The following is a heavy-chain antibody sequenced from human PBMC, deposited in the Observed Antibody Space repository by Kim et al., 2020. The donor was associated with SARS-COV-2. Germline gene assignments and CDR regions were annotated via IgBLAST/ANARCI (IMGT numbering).Heavy chain of an antibody. CDR2: ISESGENT. CDR1: GFSFSNYG. CDR3: AREGSTSYNWFDP. J-gene: IGHJ5*02. V-gene: IGHV3-23*01. Sequence: GGSPRLSCAASGFSFSNYGMSWVRQAPGKGLEWVSAISESGENTYYTDSVKGRLTISRDNSNSTLYLQMHSLRAEDTAIYFCAREGSTSYNWFDPWGQGTLVTVSS. D-gene: IGHD1-26*01.